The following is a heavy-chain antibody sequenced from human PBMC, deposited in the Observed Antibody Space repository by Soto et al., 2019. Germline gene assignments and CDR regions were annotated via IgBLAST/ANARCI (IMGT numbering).Heavy chain of an antibody. D-gene: IGHD4-17*01. V-gene: IGHV1-8*01. CDR1: GYTFTSYD. J-gene: IGHJ5*02. Sequence: QVQLVQSGAEVKKPGASVKVSCKASGYTFTSYDINWVRQATGQGLEWMGWMNPNSGNTGYAQKFQGRVTMTRNTTISTAYMELRSPVSEETAVYYCARVSRWPFDHWGQGTLVTVSS. CDR3: ARVSRWPFDH. CDR2: MNPNSGNT.